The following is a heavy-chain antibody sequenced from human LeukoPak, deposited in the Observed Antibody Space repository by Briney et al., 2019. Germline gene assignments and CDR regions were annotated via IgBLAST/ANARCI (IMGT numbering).Heavy chain of an antibody. CDR3: ARESFLRYFDY. CDR1: GYTFTSYD. V-gene: IGHV1-8*01. D-gene: IGHD1-26*01. Sequence: ASVKVSCKASGYTFTSYDINWVRQATGQGLEWMGWMNPNSGNTNYAQKFQGRVTMTRDTSISTAYMELSRLRSDDTAVYYCARESFLRYFDYWGQGTLVTVSS. CDR2: MNPNSGNT. J-gene: IGHJ4*02.